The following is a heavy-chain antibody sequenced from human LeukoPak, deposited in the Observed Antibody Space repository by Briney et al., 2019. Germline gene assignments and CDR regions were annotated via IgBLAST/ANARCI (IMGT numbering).Heavy chain of an antibody. V-gene: IGHV3-23*01. Sequence: PGGSLRLSCAASGFTFSSYAMSWVRQAPGKGLEWVSAISGSGGSTYYADSVKGRFTISRDNSKNTLYLQMNSLRAEDTAVYYCAKDRIAARPIYYYMDVWGKGTTVTVSS. CDR3: AKDRIAARPIYYYMDV. D-gene: IGHD6-6*01. CDR1: GFTFSSYA. CDR2: ISGSGGST. J-gene: IGHJ6*03.